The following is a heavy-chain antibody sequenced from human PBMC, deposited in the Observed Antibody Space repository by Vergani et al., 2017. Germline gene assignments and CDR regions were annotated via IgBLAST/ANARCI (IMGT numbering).Heavy chain of an antibody. Sequence: EVQLLESGGGLVQPGGSLRLSCAASGFTFSSYAMSWVRQAPGKGLEWVSAISGSGGSTYYADSVKGRFTISRDNSKNKLYLQMNSLRAEDTAVYYCASPYYYGSGSYYLFDYWGQGTLVTVSS. J-gene: IGHJ4*02. V-gene: IGHV3-23*01. CDR1: GFTFSSYA. CDR3: ASPYYYGSGSYYLFDY. D-gene: IGHD3-10*01. CDR2: ISGSGGST.